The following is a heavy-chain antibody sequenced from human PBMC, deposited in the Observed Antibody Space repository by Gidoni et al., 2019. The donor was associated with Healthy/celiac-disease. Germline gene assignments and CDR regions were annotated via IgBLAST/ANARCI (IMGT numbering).Heavy chain of an antibody. CDR1: GFTFSRYS. V-gene: IGHV3-21*01. J-gene: IGHJ5*02. CDR3: ARVPIVGATGGWFDP. CDR2: ISSSSSYI. Sequence: EVQLVGSGGGLVKPGGSLRLSCSASGFTFSRYSMNWVRQAPGKGLEWVSSISSSSSYIYYADSVKGRFTISRDNAKNSLYLQMNSLRAEDTAVYYCARVPIVGATGGWFDPWGQGTLVTVSS. D-gene: IGHD1-26*01.